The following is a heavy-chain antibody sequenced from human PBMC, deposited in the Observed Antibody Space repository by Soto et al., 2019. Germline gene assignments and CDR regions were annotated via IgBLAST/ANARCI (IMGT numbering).Heavy chain of an antibody. V-gene: IGHV1-3*01. CDR2: INPGNGNT. J-gene: IGHJ4*01. D-gene: IGHD1-7*01. CDR1: GYTFTSYA. CDR3: ARVPRYNWNYAVDY. Sequence: ASVKVSCNASGYTFTSYAIHLVCQAPGQRLEWMGWINPGNGNTRYSQKFQGRVTISRDTSASTAYMEMSSLRFEDTAVYYCARVPRYNWNYAVDYWGHGTLVTVSS.